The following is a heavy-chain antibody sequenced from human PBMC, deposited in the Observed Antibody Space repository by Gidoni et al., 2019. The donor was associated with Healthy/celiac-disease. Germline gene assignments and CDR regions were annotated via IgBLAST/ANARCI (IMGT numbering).Heavy chain of an antibody. D-gene: IGHD3-10*01. CDR2: ISGSGGST. Sequence: SLRLSCAASGFTFSSYAMSWVRQAPGKGLEWVSAISGSGGSTYYADSVKGRFTISRDNSKNTLYLQMNSLRAEDTAVYYCAKDHMVRGVIGDYWGQGTLVTVSS. CDR3: AKDHMVRGVIGDY. V-gene: IGHV3-23*01. J-gene: IGHJ4*02. CDR1: GFTFSSYA.